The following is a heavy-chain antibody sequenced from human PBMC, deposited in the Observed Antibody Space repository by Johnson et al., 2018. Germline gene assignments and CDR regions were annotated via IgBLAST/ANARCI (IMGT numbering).Heavy chain of an antibody. CDR1: GFIFSNHG. CDR2: IWYDGSNK. V-gene: IGHV3-33*01. CDR3: AWDGSYLRTYGDALDI. D-gene: IGHD1-26*01. J-gene: IGHJ3*02. Sequence: QVQLVESGGGVVQPGRSLRVSCAASGFIFSNHGMHWVRQAPGKGLEWVAVIWYDGSNKYYADSVKGRFTLSRDNSKNTLYLEMNSLTAEDPAIYYCAWDGSYLRTYGDALDIWGQGTMVTVSS.